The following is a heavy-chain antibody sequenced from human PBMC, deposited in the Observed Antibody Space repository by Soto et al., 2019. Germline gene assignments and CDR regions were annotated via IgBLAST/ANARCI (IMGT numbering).Heavy chain of an antibody. Sequence: EVQLLESGGGLVQPGGSLRLSCAASGFTFSSYAMSWVRQAPGKGLEWVSAISGSGGSTYYADSVKGRFTISRDNSKNTRYLQMNSLRAEDTAVYYCAKGLGVVVAATIFVWGQGTLVTVSS. CDR2: ISGSGGST. D-gene: IGHD2-15*01. CDR3: AKGLGVVVAATIFV. CDR1: GFTFSSYA. V-gene: IGHV3-23*01. J-gene: IGHJ4*02.